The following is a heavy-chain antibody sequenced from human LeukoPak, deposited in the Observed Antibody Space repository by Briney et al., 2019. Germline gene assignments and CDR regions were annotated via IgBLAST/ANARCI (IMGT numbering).Heavy chain of an antibody. CDR2: IYYSGST. J-gene: IGHJ3*02. CDR3: ARVFEYCSSTSCYGGAFDI. CDR1: GGSISSYY. V-gene: IGHV4-59*01. D-gene: IGHD2-2*01. Sequence: PSETLSLTCTVSGGSISSYYWSWIRQPPGKGLEWIGYIYYSGSTNYNPSLKSRVTISVDTSKNQFSLKLSSVTAADTAVYYCARVFEYCSSTSCYGGAFDIWGQGTMVTVSS.